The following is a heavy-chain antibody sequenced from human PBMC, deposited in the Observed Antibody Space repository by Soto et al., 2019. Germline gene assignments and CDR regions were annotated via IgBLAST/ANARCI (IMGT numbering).Heavy chain of an antibody. CDR3: VMVDNYVTHTPQDV. CDR1: GYIFVNYG. J-gene: IGHJ6*02. CDR2: ISPYTGNT. D-gene: IGHD3-16*01. Sequence: QVQLVQSGDEVKKPGASVKVSCKASGYIFVNYGIAWVRQAPGQGLEWMGWISPYTGNTHSASKVQGRLTMTTDTSKSKAYMDLGSLTSDDTAVYYCVMVDNYVTHTPQDVWGQGTTFTVSS. V-gene: IGHV1-18*01.